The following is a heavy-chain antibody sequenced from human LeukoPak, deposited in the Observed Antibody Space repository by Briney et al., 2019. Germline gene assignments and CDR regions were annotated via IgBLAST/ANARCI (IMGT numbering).Heavy chain of an antibody. J-gene: IGHJ4*02. CDR2: ISSSSSYI. D-gene: IGHD3-22*01. CDR1: GFTFSSYS. CDR3: AREGSRYYYDSSGYDY. V-gene: IGHV3-21*01. Sequence: GGSLRHSCAASGFTFSSYSMNWVRQAPGKGLEWVSSISSSSSYIYYADSVKGRFTISRDNAKNSLYLQMNSLRAEDTAVYYCAREGSRYYYDSSGYDYWGQGTLVTVSS.